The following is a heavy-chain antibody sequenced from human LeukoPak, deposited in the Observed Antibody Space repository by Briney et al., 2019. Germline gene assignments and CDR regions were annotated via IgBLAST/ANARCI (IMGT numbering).Heavy chain of an antibody. CDR3: TRHAVVITPPDY. Sequence: GESLKISCKGSEYGVTNYWIGWVRQMPGKGVEWMGVIYPGHSDTRYSPSFQGQVTISADKSISTAYLQWSSLKASDTAMYYCTRHAVVITPPDYWGQGTLVTVSS. CDR2: IYPGHSDT. CDR1: EYGVTNYW. J-gene: IGHJ4*02. V-gene: IGHV5-51*01. D-gene: IGHD3-22*01.